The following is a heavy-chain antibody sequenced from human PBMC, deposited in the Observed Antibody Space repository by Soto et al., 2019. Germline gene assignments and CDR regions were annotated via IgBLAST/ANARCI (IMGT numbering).Heavy chain of an antibody. V-gene: IGHV1-3*01. CDR3: ARGVAQHPTGIAVAGTLYYFDY. Sequence: ASVKVSCKASGYTFTSYAMHWVRQAPGQRLEWMGWINAGNGNKKYSQKFQGRVTITRDTSASTAYMELGSLGSEDTAVYYCARGVAQHPTGIAVAGTLYYFDYWGQGTLVTVSS. CDR1: GYTFTSYA. J-gene: IGHJ4*02. D-gene: IGHD6-19*01. CDR2: INAGNGNK.